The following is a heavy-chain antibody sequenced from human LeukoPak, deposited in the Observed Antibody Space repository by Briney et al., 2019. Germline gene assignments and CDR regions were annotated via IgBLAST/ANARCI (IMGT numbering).Heavy chain of an antibody. Sequence: PSETLSLTCTVSGGSISSSSYYWGWIRQPPGKGLEWIGSIYYSGSTYYNPSLKSRVTISVDTSKNQFSLKLSSVTAADTAVYYCARQPGHGDYPYYFDYWGQGTLVTVSS. CDR1: GGSISSSSYY. D-gene: IGHD4-17*01. V-gene: IGHV4-39*01. J-gene: IGHJ4*02. CDR3: ARQPGHGDYPYYFDY. CDR2: IYYSGST.